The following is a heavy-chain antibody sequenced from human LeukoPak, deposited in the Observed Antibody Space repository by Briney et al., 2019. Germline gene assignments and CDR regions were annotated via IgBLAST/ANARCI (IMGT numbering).Heavy chain of an antibody. Sequence: ASVKVSCKVSGYTFTELSMHWVRQAPGKGLEWMGGFDPEDGETIYAQKFQGRVTMTEDTSTDTAYMELSSLRSEDTAVYYCATDIAVAGMGYFQHWGQGTLVTVSS. J-gene: IGHJ1*01. CDR3: ATDIAVAGMGYFQH. V-gene: IGHV1-24*01. CDR1: GYTFTELS. D-gene: IGHD6-19*01. CDR2: FDPEDGET.